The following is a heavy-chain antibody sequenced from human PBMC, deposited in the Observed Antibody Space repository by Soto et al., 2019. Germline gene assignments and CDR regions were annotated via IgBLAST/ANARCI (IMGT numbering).Heavy chain of an antibody. Sequence: PGGSLRLSCAASGFTFSSYAMSWVRQAPGKGLEGVSAISGSGGSTYYADSVKGRFTISRDNSKNTLYLQMNSLRAEDTAVYYCANVARSSSWYLDYWGQGTLVTVSS. J-gene: IGHJ4*02. CDR3: ANVARSSSWYLDY. CDR1: GFTFSSYA. V-gene: IGHV3-23*01. D-gene: IGHD6-13*01. CDR2: ISGSGGST.